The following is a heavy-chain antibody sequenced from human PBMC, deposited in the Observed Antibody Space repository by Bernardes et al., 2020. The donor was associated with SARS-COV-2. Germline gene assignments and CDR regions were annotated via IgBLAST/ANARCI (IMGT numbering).Heavy chain of an antibody. V-gene: IGHV3-23*01. D-gene: IGHD3-16*01. CDR1: GFNFNNFA. Sequence: GSLRPPCAASGFNFNNFAMSWVRQAPGKGLEWVSAISGQSGSSYYADSVKGRFTISRDNSEKTVYLQMHSLRAEDTALYYCAKGGLSNHYYYYGMDVWGQGTTVTVSS. CDR2: ISGQSGSS. CDR3: AKGGLSNHYYYYGMDV. J-gene: IGHJ6*02.